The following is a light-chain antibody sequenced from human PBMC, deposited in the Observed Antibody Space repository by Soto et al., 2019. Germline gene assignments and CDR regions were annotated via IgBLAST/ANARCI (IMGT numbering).Light chain of an antibody. CDR3: QQYDSTPLT. V-gene: IGKV4-1*01. Sequence: DIVMTQSPASLAVSLGERATINCKSSQSVLYSSNNKNYLAWYQQKPGQPPKLLIYWASTRESGVPDRFSGSGSGKAVTLTISSLQAEDVAVYYCQQYDSTPLTFGGGTKVEIK. CDR1: QSVLYSSNNKNY. CDR2: WAS. J-gene: IGKJ4*01.